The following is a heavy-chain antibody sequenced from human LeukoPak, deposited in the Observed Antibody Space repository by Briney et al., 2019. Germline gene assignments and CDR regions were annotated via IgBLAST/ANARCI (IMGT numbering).Heavy chain of an antibody. CDR3: ARDHNSYDGGYYYYMDV. CDR2: ISSSSSYI. Sequence: GGSLRLSCAASGFTFSSYSMNCVRQAPGKGLEWVSSISSSSSYIYYADSVKGRFTISRDNAKNSLYLQMNSLRAEDTAVYYCARDHNSYDGGYYYYMDVWGKGTTVTVSS. J-gene: IGHJ6*03. CDR1: GFTFSSYS. D-gene: IGHD2-8*01. V-gene: IGHV3-21*01.